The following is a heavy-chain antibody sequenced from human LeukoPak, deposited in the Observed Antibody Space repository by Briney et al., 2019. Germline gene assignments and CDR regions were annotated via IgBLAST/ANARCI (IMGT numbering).Heavy chain of an antibody. CDR2: INSDGSST. Sequence: GGPLRLSCAASGFTPTSYWMHWVRQAPGKGLVWVSRINSDGSSTTSADSVKGRFTISRDNAKNTLYLQMNSLRAEDTAVYYCARGDYGDYHFAFDIWGQGTMVTVSS. CDR1: GFTPTSYW. CDR3: ARGDYGDYHFAFDI. J-gene: IGHJ3*02. V-gene: IGHV3-74*01. D-gene: IGHD4-17*01.